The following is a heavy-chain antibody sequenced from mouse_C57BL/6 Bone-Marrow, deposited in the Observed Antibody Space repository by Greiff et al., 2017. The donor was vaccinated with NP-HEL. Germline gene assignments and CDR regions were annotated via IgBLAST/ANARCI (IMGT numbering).Heavy chain of an antibody. Sequence: VKLMESGAELARPGASVKLSCKASGYTFTSYGISWVKQRTGQGLEWIGEIYPRSGNTYYNEKFKGKATLTADKSSSTAYMELRSLTSEDSAVYFCASNYGSSPPWFAYWGQGTLVTVSA. D-gene: IGHD1-1*01. J-gene: IGHJ3*01. CDR1: GYTFTSYG. CDR2: IYPRSGNT. V-gene: IGHV1-81*01. CDR3: ASNYGSSPPWFAY.